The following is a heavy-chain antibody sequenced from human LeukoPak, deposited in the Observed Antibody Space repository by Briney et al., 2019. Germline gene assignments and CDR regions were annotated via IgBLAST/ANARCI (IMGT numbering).Heavy chain of an antibody. CDR2: IYHSGST. J-gene: IGHJ4*02. D-gene: IGHD5-24*01. Sequence: SETLSLTCTVSGGSISSGYYWGWIRPPPGKGLEWIGSIYHSGSTYYNPSLKSRVTISVDTSKNQFSLKLSSVTAADTAVYYCASTIHWGQGTLVTVSS. CDR3: ASTIH. CDR1: GGSISSGYY. V-gene: IGHV4-38-2*02.